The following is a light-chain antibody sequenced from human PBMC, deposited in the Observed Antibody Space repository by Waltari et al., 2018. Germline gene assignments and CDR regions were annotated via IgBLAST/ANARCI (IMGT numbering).Light chain of an antibody. CDR2: GAS. CDR3: QQYNSWPYT. CDR1: QSVSSN. J-gene: IGKJ2*01. Sequence: EKVMTQSPATLSVSPGERATLSCRASQSVSSNLLWYQQKPCQAPRLLIYGASIRATCIPARFSGSGSGTEFTLTISSLQSEDFAVYYCQQYNSWPYTFGQGTKLEI. V-gene: IGKV3D-15*01.